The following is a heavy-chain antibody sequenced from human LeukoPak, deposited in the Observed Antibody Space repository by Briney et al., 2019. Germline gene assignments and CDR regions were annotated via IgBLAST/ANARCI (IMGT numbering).Heavy chain of an antibody. CDR2: FGGSGGTI. CDR1: GFTFSDYY. CDR3: AKSDCGGDCHLLDY. J-gene: IGHJ4*02. Sequence: PGGSLRLSCAASGFTFSDYYMSWIRQAPGKGLEWVSHFGGSGGTIYYADSVKGRFTISRDNSKNTLYLQMNSLRTEDTAVYYCAKSDCGGDCHLLDYWGQGTLVTVSS. D-gene: IGHD2-21*02. V-gene: IGHV3-23*01.